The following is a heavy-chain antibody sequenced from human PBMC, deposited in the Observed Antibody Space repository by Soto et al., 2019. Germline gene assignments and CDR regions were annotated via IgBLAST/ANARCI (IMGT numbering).Heavy chain of an antibody. CDR2: ISYDGSNK. CDR1: GFTFSSYG. J-gene: IGHJ4*02. Sequence: PGGSLRLSCAASGFTFSSYGMHWVRQAPGKGLEWVAVISYDGSNKYYADSVKGRFTISRDNSKNTLYLQMNSLRAEDTAAYYCAKDKDSSGWYRYFDYWGQGTLVTVSS. V-gene: IGHV3-30*18. CDR3: AKDKDSSGWYRYFDY. D-gene: IGHD6-19*01.